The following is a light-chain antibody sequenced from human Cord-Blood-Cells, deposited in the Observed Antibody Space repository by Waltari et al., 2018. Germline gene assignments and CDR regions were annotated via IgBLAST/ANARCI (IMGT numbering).Light chain of an antibody. V-gene: IGLV2-14*01. CDR2: EVS. Sequence: QSALTQPASVSGSPGQSITTSCTGTSRDAGGYNYVSWYQQHPGKAPKLMIYEVSNRPSGVSNRFSGSKSGNTASLTISGLQAEDEADYYCSSYTSSSTLVFGTGTKVTVL. CDR3: SSYTSSSTLV. J-gene: IGLJ1*01. CDR1: SRDAGGYNY.